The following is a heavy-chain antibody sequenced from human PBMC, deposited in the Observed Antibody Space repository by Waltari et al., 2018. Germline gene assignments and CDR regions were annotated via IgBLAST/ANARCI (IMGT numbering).Heavy chain of an antibody. CDR2: IIPIFGTA. J-gene: IGHJ4*02. D-gene: IGHD2-15*01. CDR1: GGTFSSYA. V-gene: IGHV1-69*01. Sequence: QVQLVQSGAEVKKPGSSVKVSCKASGGTFSSYAISWVRPAPGQRIEWMGGIIPIFGTANYGQKFQGRVTMTADESTSTAYMGLSSLRSEDTAVYYCASYFSGDFVYYFDYWGQGTLVTVSS. CDR3: ASYFSGDFVYYFDY.